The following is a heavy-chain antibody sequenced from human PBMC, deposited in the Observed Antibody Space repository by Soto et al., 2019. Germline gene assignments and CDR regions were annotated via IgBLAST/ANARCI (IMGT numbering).Heavy chain of an antibody. V-gene: IGHV3-53*01. J-gene: IGHJ4*02. Sequence: EVQLVESGGGLTQPGGSLRLSGVVYGFVVSSSHMIWVRQAPGKGLEGVSILYNHGKTNYVDSVKGRFTITRDNSKNTVYLQMNSLRVEDTAVYYCAILTEAERHWGQGALVTVSS. CDR2: LYNHGKT. CDR1: GFVVSSSH. D-gene: IGHD1-1*01. CDR3: AILTEAERH.